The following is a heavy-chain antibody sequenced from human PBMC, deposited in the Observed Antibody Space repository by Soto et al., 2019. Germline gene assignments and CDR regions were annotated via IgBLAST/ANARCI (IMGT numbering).Heavy chain of an antibody. V-gene: IGHV1-18*01. J-gene: IGHJ5*02. D-gene: IGHD1-1*01. CDR2: FGADNGAS. CDR1: GYTFSTYG. CDR3: ARDWKGAEGVEP. Sequence: QVQLVQSGAQVKKPGATVKVSCKASGYTFSTYGFSRVRQAPGQGVEWIGWFGADNGASNYAQNFQGRVNMTTDTSTTTSYMALRSLTSDDPAVYFCARDWKGAEGVEPWGQRPLVTVS.